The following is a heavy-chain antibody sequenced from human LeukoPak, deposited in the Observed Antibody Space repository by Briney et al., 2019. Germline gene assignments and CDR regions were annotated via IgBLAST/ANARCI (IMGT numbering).Heavy chain of an antibody. CDR1: GFTFSDYY. D-gene: IGHD6-13*01. J-gene: IGHJ3*02. CDR3: ATRVTADSYDASDI. CDR2: ISGIGSAI. V-gene: IGHV3-11*04. Sequence: GGSLRLSCAASGFTFSDYYMSWIRQAPGKGLEWVSYISGIGSAIYYADSVKGRFTISRDNDKNSLYLQMNSLRAEDTALYYCATRVTADSYDASDIWGQGTMVTVSS.